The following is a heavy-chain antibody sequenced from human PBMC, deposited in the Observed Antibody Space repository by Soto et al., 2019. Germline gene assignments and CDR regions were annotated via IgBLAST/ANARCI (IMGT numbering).Heavy chain of an antibody. V-gene: IGHV5-51*01. CDR2: IYPADSDT. Sequence: GESLKISCKASGYRFTKYWIGGVRQRPGKGLEWMGFIYPADSDTRYSPSSQGQVTFSVDTSTATAFLQWNSLKASDTAMYFCATGILGFYFDSWGQGTQVTVSS. J-gene: IGHJ4*02. CDR3: ATGILGFYFDS. CDR1: GYRFTKYW.